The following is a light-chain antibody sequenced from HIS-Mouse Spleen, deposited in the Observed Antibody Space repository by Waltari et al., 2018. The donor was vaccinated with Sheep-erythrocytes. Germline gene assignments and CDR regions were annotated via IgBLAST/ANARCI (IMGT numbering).Light chain of an antibody. CDR2: DVS. J-gene: IGLJ1*01. V-gene: IGLV2-11*01. Sequence: QSALTQPRSVSGSPGQSVTISCTGTSSDVGGYNYVSWYQQHPGKAPKLMIYDVSKRRSGVPDRFSGSKSGNTASLTISGLQAEDEADYYCCSYAGSYNYVFGTGTKVTVL. CDR1: SSDVGGYNY. CDR3: CSYAGSYNYV.